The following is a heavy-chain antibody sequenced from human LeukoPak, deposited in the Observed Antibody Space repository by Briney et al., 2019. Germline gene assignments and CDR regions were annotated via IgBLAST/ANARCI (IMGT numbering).Heavy chain of an antibody. V-gene: IGHV3-33*06. Sequence: GGSLRLSCAASGFIFSGYGMHWVRQAPGKGLEWVALIWYDGRNKYYADSVKGRFIISRDNSKNTVYLQMNSLRTEDTAVYYCAKGQQFRYSSLDNWGQGTLVTVSS. D-gene: IGHD6-13*01. CDR1: GFIFSGYG. CDR3: AKGQQFRYSSLDN. J-gene: IGHJ4*02. CDR2: IWYDGRNK.